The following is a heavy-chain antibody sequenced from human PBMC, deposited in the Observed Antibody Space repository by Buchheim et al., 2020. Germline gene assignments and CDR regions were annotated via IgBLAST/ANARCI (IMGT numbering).Heavy chain of an antibody. V-gene: IGHV3-7*01. CDR3: AREQYGAYADFDY. CDR2: IKRDGRES. D-gene: IGHD4-17*01. CDR1: GFTFNNYW. Sequence: EVQLVESGGGLVQPGGSLRLSCAASGFTFNNYWMSWVRQAPGKGLEWVANIKRDGRESHYVASVKGRFTISRDSAKKSLFLQMNSLRAEDTAVYYCAREQYGAYADFDYWGQGTL. J-gene: IGHJ4*02.